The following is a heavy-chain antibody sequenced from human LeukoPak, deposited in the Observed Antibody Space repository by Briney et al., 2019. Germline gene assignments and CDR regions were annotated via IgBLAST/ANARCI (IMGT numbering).Heavy chain of an antibody. V-gene: IGHV1-18*01. Sequence: ASVNVSFKASGYTFTSYGISWVRQAPGQGGEWMGWISAYNGNTNYAQKLQGRVTMTTDTSTSTAYMELRSLRSDDTAVYYCARGRSPRAALYYFDYWGQGTLVTVSS. CDR2: ISAYNGNT. CDR1: GYTFTSYG. CDR3: ARGRSPRAALYYFDY. D-gene: IGHD2-15*01. J-gene: IGHJ4*02.